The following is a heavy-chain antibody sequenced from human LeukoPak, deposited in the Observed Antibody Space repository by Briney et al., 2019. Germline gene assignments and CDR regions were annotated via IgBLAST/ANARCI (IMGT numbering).Heavy chain of an antibody. CDR1: GFTFSSYG. CDR2: IRYDGSNK. CDR3: AKVGWFGELPIGY. D-gene: IGHD3-10*01. Sequence: PGGSLRLSCAASGFTFSSYGMHWVRQAPGKGLEWVAFIRYDGSNKYYADSVKGRFTISRDNSKSTLYLQMNSLRAEDTAVYYCAKVGWFGELPIGYWGQGTLVTVSS. J-gene: IGHJ4*02. V-gene: IGHV3-30*02.